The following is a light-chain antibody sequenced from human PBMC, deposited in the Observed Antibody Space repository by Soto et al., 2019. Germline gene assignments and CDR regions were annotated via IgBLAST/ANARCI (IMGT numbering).Light chain of an antibody. V-gene: IGLV1-44*01. CDR2: NNN. CDR1: RSNIGNNA. Sequence: QSVLTQTPSASGTPGQRVTISCSGSRSNIGNNAVSWYQQFPGTAPKLLIYNNNQRPSGVPDRFSGSKSGTSASLAISGLHSEDEADYYCATWDDSLNARGVFGGGIKLTVL. CDR3: ATWDDSLNARGV. J-gene: IGLJ3*02.